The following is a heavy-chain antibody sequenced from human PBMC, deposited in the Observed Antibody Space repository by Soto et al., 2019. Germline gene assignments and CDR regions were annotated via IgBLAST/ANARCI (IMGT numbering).Heavy chain of an antibody. V-gene: IGHV4-59*01. CDR1: GGSISSYY. J-gene: IGHJ4*02. Sequence: SETLSLTCTVSGGSISSYYWSWIRQPPGKGLEWIGYIYYSGSTNYNPSLKSRVTISVDTSKNPFSLKLSSVTAADTAVYYCARDRTDYDFWSGYFDYWGQGTLVTVSS. CDR2: IYYSGST. CDR3: ARDRTDYDFWSGYFDY. D-gene: IGHD3-3*01.